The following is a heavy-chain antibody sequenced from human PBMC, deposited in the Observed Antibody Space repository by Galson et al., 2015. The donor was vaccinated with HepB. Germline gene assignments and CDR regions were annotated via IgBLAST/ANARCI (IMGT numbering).Heavy chain of an antibody. CDR2: IYSGGST. CDR1: GFTVSSNY. V-gene: IGHV3-66*02. D-gene: IGHD3-10*01. CDR3: ASPLRGAGHWYFDL. J-gene: IGHJ2*01. Sequence: SLRLSCAASGFTVSSNYMSWVRQAPGKGLEWVSVIYSGGSTYYADSVKGRFTISRDNSKNTLYLQMNSLRAEDTAVYYCASPLRGAGHWYFDLWGRGTLVTVSS.